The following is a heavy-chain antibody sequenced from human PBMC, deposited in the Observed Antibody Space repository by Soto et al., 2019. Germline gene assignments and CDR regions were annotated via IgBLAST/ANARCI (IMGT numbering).Heavy chain of an antibody. V-gene: IGHV1-18*01. CDR3: ARHDYGDFPNWFDP. D-gene: IGHD4-17*01. Sequence: GASVKVSSKASGYTFTSYGISWVRQAPGQGLEWMGWISAYNGNTNYAQKLQGRVTMTTDTSTSTAYMELRSLRSDDTAVYYCARHDYGDFPNWFDPWGQGTLVTVSS. J-gene: IGHJ5*02. CDR1: GYTFTSYG. CDR2: ISAYNGNT.